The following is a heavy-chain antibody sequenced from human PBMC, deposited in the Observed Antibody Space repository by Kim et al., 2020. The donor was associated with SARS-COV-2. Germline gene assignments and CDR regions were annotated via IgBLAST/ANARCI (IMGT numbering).Heavy chain of an antibody. D-gene: IGHD6-13*01. V-gene: IGHV1-46*01. J-gene: IGHJ4*02. Sequence: QGRVTMTRDTSTSTVYMELSSLRSEDTAVYYCARAMGYSSSWFSSYYFDYWGQGTLVTVSS. CDR3: ARAMGYSSSWFSSYYFDY.